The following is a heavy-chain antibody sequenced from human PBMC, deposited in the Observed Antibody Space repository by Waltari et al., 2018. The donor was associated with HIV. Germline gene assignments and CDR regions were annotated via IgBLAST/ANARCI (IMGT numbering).Heavy chain of an antibody. CDR2: IYTSGRT. J-gene: IGHJ4*02. D-gene: IGHD3-16*02. Sequence: QVQLQESGPGLVKPSQTLSLTCIVSGGSISSGSYYWSWLRQPAGKGLEWIGRIYTSGRTNYSPSLKSRVTILVDTSKNQFSLKLSSVTAADTAVYYCARAYRPTDIDYWGQGTLVTVSS. CDR3: ARAYRPTDIDY. CDR1: GGSISSGSYY. V-gene: IGHV4-61*02.